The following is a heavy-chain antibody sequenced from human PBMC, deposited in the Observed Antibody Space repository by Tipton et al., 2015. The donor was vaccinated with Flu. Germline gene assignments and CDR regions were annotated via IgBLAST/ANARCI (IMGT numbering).Heavy chain of an antibody. CDR3: DADGEAFDP. CDR2: VDYRGST. D-gene: IGHD4-17*01. CDR1: GGSISNYNYY. V-gene: IGHV4-39*07. J-gene: IGHJ5*02. Sequence: LRLSCTVSGGSISNYNYYWGWIRQSPEKGLEWIGTVDYRGSTYYIPSLKSRVTISIDTSKNQFSLKLTSVTAADTAVYYCDADGEAFDPWGPGTLVTVSS.